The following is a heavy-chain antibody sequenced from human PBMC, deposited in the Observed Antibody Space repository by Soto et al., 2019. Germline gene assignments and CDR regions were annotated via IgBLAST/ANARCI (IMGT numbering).Heavy chain of an antibody. CDR3: ARRALRFEYWLDP. CDR2: IIPIFGTA. D-gene: IGHD3-3*01. Sequence: VASVKVSCKASGGTFSSYAISWVRQAPGQGLEWMGGIIPIFGTANYAQKFQGRVTITADESTSTAYMELSSLRSEDTAVYYCARRALRFEYWLDPWGQGTLVTVSS. V-gene: IGHV1-69*13. J-gene: IGHJ5*02. CDR1: GGTFSSYA.